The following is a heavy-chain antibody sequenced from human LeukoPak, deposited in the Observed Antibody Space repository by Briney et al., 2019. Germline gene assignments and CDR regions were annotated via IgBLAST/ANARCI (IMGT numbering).Heavy chain of an antibody. D-gene: IGHD3-3*01. J-gene: IGHJ6*03. Sequence: ASVKVSCKASGYTFTGYYMHWVRQAPGQGLEWMGWINPNSGGTNYAQKFQGRVTMTRDTSISTAYMELSRLRSDDTAVYYCARHGGDFWSDAHYYYYMDVWGKGTTVTVSS. CDR3: ARHGGDFWSDAHYYYYMDV. V-gene: IGHV1-2*02. CDR2: INPNSGGT. CDR1: GYTFTGYY.